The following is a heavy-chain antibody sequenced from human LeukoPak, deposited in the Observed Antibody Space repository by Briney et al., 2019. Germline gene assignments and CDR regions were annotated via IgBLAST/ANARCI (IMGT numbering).Heavy chain of an antibody. Sequence: GGSLRLSCAASGFTFSSYWMSWVRQAPGKGLEWVAYIKQDGSEKYYVDSVKGRCTISRDNAKNSLYLQMNSLRADDTAVYYCVKDRVDGSGSQFDSWGQGSLVIVSS. J-gene: IGHJ4*02. CDR2: IKQDGSEK. CDR1: GFTFSSYW. CDR3: VKDRVDGSGSQFDS. D-gene: IGHD3-10*01. V-gene: IGHV3-7*03.